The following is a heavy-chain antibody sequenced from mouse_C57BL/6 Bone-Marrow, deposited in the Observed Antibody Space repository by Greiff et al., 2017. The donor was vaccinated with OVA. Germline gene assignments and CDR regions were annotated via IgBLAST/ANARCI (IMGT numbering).Heavy chain of an antibody. CDR2: INPSTGGT. CDR3: ARTPLLNAMDY. V-gene: IGHV1-42*01. Sequence: VQLKASGPELVKPGASVKISCKASGYSFTGYYMNWVKQSPEKSLEWIGEINPSTGGTTYNQKFKAKSTLTVDKSSSTAYMQLKSLTSEDSAVYYCARTPLLNAMDYWGQGTSVTVSS. J-gene: IGHJ4*01. D-gene: IGHD2-10*01. CDR1: GYSFTGYY.